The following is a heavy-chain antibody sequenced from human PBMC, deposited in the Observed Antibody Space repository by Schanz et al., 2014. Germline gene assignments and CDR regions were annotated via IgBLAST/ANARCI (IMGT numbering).Heavy chain of an antibody. CDR3: AKGRWNDGVDAFDV. Sequence: QVQLVQSGAEVKKPGSSVKVSCKASGGTFDTNVINWVRQAPGHGLEWVGRFLPPLETAPSGHELRDRVTLTADRSTNTAYMELNSLTFEDTAVYFCAKGRWNDGVDAFDVWGLGTMVTVSS. CDR1: GGTFDTNV. CDR2: FLPPLETA. V-gene: IGHV1-69*04. D-gene: IGHD1-1*01. J-gene: IGHJ3*01.